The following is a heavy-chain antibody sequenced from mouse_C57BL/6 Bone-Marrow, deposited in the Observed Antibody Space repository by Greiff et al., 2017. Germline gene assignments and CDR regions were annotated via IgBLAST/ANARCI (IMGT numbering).Heavy chain of an antibody. CDR2: IYPGSGST. CDR1: GYTFTSYW. Sequence: VQLQQPGAELVKPGASVKMSCKASGYTFTSYWITWVKQRPGQGLEWIGDIYPGSGSTNYNEKFKSKATLTVDTSSSTAYMQLSSLASEDSAVYDCAREDYYYGSSWYFDVWGTGTTVTVSS. J-gene: IGHJ1*03. V-gene: IGHV1-55*01. CDR3: AREDYYYGSSWYFDV. D-gene: IGHD1-1*01.